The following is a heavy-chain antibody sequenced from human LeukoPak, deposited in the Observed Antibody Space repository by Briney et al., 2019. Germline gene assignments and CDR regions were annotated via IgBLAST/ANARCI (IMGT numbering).Heavy chain of an antibody. CDR1: GDSISSYY. CDR2: IYYSGST. V-gene: IGHV4-59*01. CDR3: ARCSGGSCSH. J-gene: IGHJ4*02. Sequence: SETLSLTCTVSGDSISSYYWSWIRQPPGKGLEWIGYIYYSGSTNYNPSLKSRVTISVDTSKNQFSLRLSSVTAADTAVYYCARCSGGSCSHWGQGTLVTVSS. D-gene: IGHD2-15*01.